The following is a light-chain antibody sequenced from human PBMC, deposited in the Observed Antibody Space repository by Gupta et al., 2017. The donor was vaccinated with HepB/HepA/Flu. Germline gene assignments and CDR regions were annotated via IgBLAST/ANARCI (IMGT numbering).Light chain of an antibody. J-gene: IGLJ2*01. V-gene: IGLV1-44*01. Sequence: QPVLTQPPSASGTPGQRVIISCSGSNSNIGTNTVNWYQHLPGTAPKLLIYSHNQRPSGVPGRFSGSKSGTSASLAIGGLQSEDEADYYCAAWDDSLNGVLFGGGTKLTVL. CDR3: AAWDDSLNGVL. CDR2: SHN. CDR1: NSNIGTNT.